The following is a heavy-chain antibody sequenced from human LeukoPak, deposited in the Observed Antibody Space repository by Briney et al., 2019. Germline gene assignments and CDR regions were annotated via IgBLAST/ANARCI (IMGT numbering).Heavy chain of an antibody. CDR3: ARRIVGATAFDY. Sequence: ASVKVSCKASGYTFTSYYMHWVRQAPGQGLEWMGIINPSGGSTNYAQKLQGRVTMTTDTSTSTAYMELRSLRSDDTAVYYCARRIVGATAFDYWGQGTLVTVSS. CDR1: GYTFTSYY. V-gene: IGHV1-46*01. D-gene: IGHD1-26*01. J-gene: IGHJ4*02. CDR2: INPSGGST.